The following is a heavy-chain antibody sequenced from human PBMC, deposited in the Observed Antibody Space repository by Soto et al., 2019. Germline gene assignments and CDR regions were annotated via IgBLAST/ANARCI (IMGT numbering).Heavy chain of an antibody. D-gene: IGHD4-17*01. CDR3: ERISYGVKDY. V-gene: IGHV4-61*01. CDR1: GASLSSCSYY. J-gene: IGHJ4*02. Sequence: SETLSLTCTVSGASLSSCSYYWSWIRQPPGKGLEWIGYFYYTGTTKYNPSLERRVTISADTSKNQFSLNLTSVTAADTAVYYCERISYGVKDYWSQGALVTVSS. CDR2: FYYTGTT.